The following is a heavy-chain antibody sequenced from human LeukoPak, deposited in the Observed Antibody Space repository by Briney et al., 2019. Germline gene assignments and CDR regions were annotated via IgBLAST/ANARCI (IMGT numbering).Heavy chain of an antibody. CDR3: ARRGGRYSSSFDY. Sequence: SETLSLTCTVSGGSISSSSYFWGWIRQPPGKGLEWIGSIYYTGRTYHNPSLKSRVTISVDTSKNQFSLKLSSVTAADTAVYYCARRGGRYSSSFDYWGQGTLVTVSS. CDR1: GGSISSSSYF. D-gene: IGHD6-13*01. J-gene: IGHJ4*02. CDR2: IYYTGRT. V-gene: IGHV4-39*07.